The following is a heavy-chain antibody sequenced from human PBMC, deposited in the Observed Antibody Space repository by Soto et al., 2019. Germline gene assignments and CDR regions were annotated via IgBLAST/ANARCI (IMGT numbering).Heavy chain of an antibody. V-gene: IGHV4-39*01. Sequence: SETLSLTCTVSGGSISSSSYYRGWIRQPPGKGLEWIGSIYYSGSTYHNPSLKSRVTISVDTSKNQFSLKLSSVTAADTAVYYCARTSIAAAGYYFDYWGQGTLVTVSS. D-gene: IGHD6-13*01. CDR1: GGSISSSSYY. CDR2: IYYSGST. J-gene: IGHJ4*02. CDR3: ARTSIAAAGYYFDY.